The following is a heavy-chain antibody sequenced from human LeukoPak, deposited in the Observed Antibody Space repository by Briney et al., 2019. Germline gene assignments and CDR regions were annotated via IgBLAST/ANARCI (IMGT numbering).Heavy chain of an antibody. CDR1: GGSISTYY. Sequence: PSETLSLTCTVSGGSISTYYWSWLRQPPGKGLEWVGSIYYSGSTYYNPSLKSRVTISVDTSKNQFSLKLSSVTAADTAVYYCARSGPVVVVAEVWFDPWGQGTLVTVSS. V-gene: IGHV4-59*12. CDR2: IYYSGST. D-gene: IGHD2-15*01. J-gene: IGHJ5*02. CDR3: ARSGPVVVVAEVWFDP.